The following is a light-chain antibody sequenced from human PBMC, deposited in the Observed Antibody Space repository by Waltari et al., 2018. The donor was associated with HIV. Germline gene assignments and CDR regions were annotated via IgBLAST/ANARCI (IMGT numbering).Light chain of an antibody. CDR3: AAWDASQSVV. J-gene: IGLJ2*01. V-gene: IGLV1-47*01. Sequence: QSVLTQPPSASGTPGQRVTISCSGSSSNIGSNYVYWYQQLPGTAPKLLIYKSNQRPSGVPDRFSGSKSGTSASLAINGLRSEDEADYYCAAWDASQSVVFGGGTKLTVL. CDR2: KSN. CDR1: SSNIGSNY.